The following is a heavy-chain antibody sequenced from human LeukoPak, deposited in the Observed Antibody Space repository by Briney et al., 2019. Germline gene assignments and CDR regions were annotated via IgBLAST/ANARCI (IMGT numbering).Heavy chain of an antibody. V-gene: IGHV4-34*01. D-gene: IGHD3-3*01. CDR3: ARGPSGRITIFGVVIISIGAFDI. CDR1: GGSFSGYY. CDR2: INHSGST. J-gene: IGHJ3*02. Sequence: PSETLSLTCAVYGGSFSGYYWSWIRQPPGKGLEWIGEINHSGSTNYNPSLKSRVTISVDTSKNQFSLKLSSVTAADTAVYYCARGPSGRITIFGVVIISIGAFDIWGQGTMVTVSS.